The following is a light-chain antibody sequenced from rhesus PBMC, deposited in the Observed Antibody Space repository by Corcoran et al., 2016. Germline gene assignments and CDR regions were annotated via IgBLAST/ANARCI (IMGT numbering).Light chain of an antibody. CDR3: QQHNSYPFT. Sequence: DIQMTQSPSSLSASVGDTVTITCQASQGISKYLAWYQQKPGKAPKLLIYDASTLQSGVPSMFSGSGSGTEFALTISSLQPEDVATYYCQQHNSYPFTFGPGTKLDIK. J-gene: IGKJ3*01. V-gene: IGKV1-25*01. CDR2: DAS. CDR1: QGISKY.